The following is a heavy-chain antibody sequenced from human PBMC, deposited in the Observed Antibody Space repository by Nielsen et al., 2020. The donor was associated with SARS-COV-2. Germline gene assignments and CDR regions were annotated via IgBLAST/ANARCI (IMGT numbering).Heavy chain of an antibody. D-gene: IGHD3-9*01. CDR3: ARRYYFDTLLDS. CDR1: GYNFVSYW. V-gene: IGHV5-51*01. CDR2: IYPADSVT. Sequence: GESLKISCKASGYNFVSYWIGWVRQQPGKGLEWMGIIYPADSVTIYSPSFQGRVTISVDQSISTAYLQWSSLEASDTAIYYCARRYYFDTLLDSWGQGALVTVSS. J-gene: IGHJ4*02.